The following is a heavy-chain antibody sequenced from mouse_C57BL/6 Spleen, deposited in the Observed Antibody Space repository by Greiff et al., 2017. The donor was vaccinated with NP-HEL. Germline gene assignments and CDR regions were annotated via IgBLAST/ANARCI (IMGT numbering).Heavy chain of an antibody. V-gene: IGHV5-4*01. Sequence: EVHLVESGGGLVKPGGSLKLSCAASGFTFSSYAMSWVRQTPEKRLEWVATISDGGSYTYYPDNVKGRFTTSRDNAKNNLYLQMSHLKSEDTAMYYCARERGDGYYFAMDYWGQGTSVTVSS. J-gene: IGHJ4*01. CDR1: GFTFSSYA. D-gene: IGHD2-3*01. CDR3: ARERGDGYYFAMDY. CDR2: ISDGGSYT.